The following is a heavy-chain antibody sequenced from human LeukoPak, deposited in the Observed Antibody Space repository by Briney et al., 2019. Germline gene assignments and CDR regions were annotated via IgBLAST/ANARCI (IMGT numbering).Heavy chain of an antibody. J-gene: IGHJ4*02. Sequence: SVKVSCKASGGTFSSYTISWVRQAPGQGLEWMGRIIPILGIANYAQNFQGRVTITRDTSASTAYMELSSLTSEDTALYYCARDDCGDTCYPGGYWGQGTLVTVSS. CDR3: ARDDCGDTCYPGGY. CDR2: IIPILGIA. V-gene: IGHV1-69*04. D-gene: IGHD2-21*01. CDR1: GGTFSSYT.